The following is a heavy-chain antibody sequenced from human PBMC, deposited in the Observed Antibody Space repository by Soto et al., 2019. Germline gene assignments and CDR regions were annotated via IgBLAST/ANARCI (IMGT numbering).Heavy chain of an antibody. CDR3: AKGRIAVAGTEGCHFDY. D-gene: IGHD6-19*01. CDR1: GFTSSDYY. Sequence: PGGSLRLSCAASGFTSSDYYMSWIRQAPGKGLEWVSYISSSSSYTNYADSVKGRFTISRDNAKNSLYLQMNSLRAEDTAVYYCAKGRIAVAGTEGCHFDYWGQGTLVTVSS. J-gene: IGHJ4*02. CDR2: ISSSSSYT. V-gene: IGHV3-11*05.